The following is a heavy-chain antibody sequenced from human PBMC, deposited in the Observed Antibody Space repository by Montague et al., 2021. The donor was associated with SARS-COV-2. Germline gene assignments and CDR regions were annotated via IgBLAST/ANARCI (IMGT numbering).Heavy chain of an antibody. D-gene: IGHD2-2*01. V-gene: IGHV4-59*08. Sequence: SETLSLTCTVSGGSISSYYWRWILQPPGKGLEWSGHIQYSGSTXXXPSXXXRGPISVDTSKNQFSLKLSSVHAADPAVHYCARRGLGDCSSTSCQNAFDILGQGIMVTVSA. CDR2: IQYSGST. CDR3: ARRGLGDCSSTSCQNAFDI. J-gene: IGHJ3*02. CDR1: GGSISSYY.